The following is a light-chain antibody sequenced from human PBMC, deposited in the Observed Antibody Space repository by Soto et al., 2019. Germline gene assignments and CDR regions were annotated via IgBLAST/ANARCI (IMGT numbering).Light chain of an antibody. Sequence: IQLTQSPSSLSASVGDRVTISCRASQGIANFLAWYQQKPGKAPKLLIYGASTLQSGVPPRFSGSASGTDFTLTISSLQPEDFATYYCQQLNSFPIPFGPGTKVDIK. CDR1: QGIANF. V-gene: IGKV1-9*01. CDR3: QQLNSFPIP. CDR2: GAS. J-gene: IGKJ3*01.